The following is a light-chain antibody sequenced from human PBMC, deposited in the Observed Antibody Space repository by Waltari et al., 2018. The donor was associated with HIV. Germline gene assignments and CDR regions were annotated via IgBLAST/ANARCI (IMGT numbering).Light chain of an antibody. CDR1: QSVSSSY. CDR3: HQYSSSPGT. Sequence: EVVLRQSAGTLRGSREERATGYCRASQSVSSSYLAWYQQKPGQAPRLLIYAASSRATGIPDRFSGSGSGTDFTLTISRLEPEDLAVYYCHQYSSSPGTFGQGTNLEIK. CDR2: AAS. V-gene: IGKV3-20*01. J-gene: IGKJ2*01.